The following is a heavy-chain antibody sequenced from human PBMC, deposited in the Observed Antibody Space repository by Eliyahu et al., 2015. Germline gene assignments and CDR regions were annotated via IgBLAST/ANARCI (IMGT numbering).Heavy chain of an antibody. D-gene: IGHD3-3*01. J-gene: IGHJ5*02. CDR2: INHSGST. Sequence: QVQLQQWGAGLLKPSXTLSXXCXVYGGSFSGYYWSWIRQPPGKGLEWXXEINHSGSTNYNPSLKSRVTISVDTSKNQFSLKLSSVTAADTAVYYCARRVWSIPFDPWGQGTLVTVSS. V-gene: IGHV4-34*01. CDR3: ARRVWSIPFDP. CDR1: GGSFSGYY.